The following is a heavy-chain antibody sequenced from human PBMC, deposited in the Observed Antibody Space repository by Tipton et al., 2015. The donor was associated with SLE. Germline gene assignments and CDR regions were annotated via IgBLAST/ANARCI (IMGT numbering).Heavy chain of an antibody. CDR3: ARAVRYYGSGSILFDY. J-gene: IGHJ4*02. CDR2: IYYSGSP. D-gene: IGHD3-10*01. V-gene: IGHV4-34*01. CDR1: GGSFSGYF. Sequence: GLVKPSETLSLTCAVYGGSFSGYFWGWIRQPPGKGLEWIGNIYYSGSPYYNPSLKSRVTISVNTSKNQFSLKLSSVTAADTAVYYCARAVRYYGSGSILFDYWGQGTLVTVSS.